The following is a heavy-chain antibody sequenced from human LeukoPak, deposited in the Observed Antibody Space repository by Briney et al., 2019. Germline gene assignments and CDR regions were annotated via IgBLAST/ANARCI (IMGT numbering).Heavy chain of an antibody. Sequence: GASVKVSCKASGGTFSSYAISWVRQAPGQGLEWTGGIIPIFGTANYAQKFQGRVTITADKSTSTAYMELSSLRSEDTAVYYCARESSGYCSGGSCDWFDPWGQGTLVTVSS. CDR2: IIPIFGTA. V-gene: IGHV1-69*06. D-gene: IGHD2-15*01. CDR1: GGTFSSYA. J-gene: IGHJ5*02. CDR3: ARESSGYCSGGSCDWFDP.